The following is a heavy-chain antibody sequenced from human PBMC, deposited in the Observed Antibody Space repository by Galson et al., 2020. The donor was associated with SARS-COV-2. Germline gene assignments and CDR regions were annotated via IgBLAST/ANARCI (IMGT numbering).Heavy chain of an antibody. J-gene: IGHJ3*02. V-gene: IGHV2-5*01. D-gene: IGHD3-10*01. CDR2: IYWNDDK. CDR1: GFSLSTSGVG. CDR3: AHSPNTWIGALEDAFDI. Sequence: SGPTLVKPTQTLTLTCTFSGFSLSTSGVGVGWIRQPPGKALEWLALIYWNDDKRYSPSLKSRLTITKDTSQNQVVLTMTNMDPVDTATYYCAHSPNTWIGALEDAFDIWGQGTMVNVSS.